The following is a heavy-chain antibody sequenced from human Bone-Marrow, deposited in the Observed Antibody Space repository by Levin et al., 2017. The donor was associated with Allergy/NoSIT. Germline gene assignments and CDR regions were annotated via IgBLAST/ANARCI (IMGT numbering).Heavy chain of an antibody. V-gene: IGHV3-48*01. J-gene: IGHJ3*02. D-gene: IGHD6-19*01. CDR1: GFSFSSYT. CDR3: ARDRVAVAGDDIFDI. Sequence: ETLSLTCAAPGFSFSSYTMNWVRQAPGQGLEWVAYISTSSGSIYYADSVKGRFTISRDNAKNSLYLQMNSLRAEDTAVYYCARDRVAVAGDDIFDIWGQGTMVTVSS. CDR2: ISTSSGSI.